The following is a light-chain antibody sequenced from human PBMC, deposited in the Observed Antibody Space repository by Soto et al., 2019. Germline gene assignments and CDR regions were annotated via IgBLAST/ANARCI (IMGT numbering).Light chain of an antibody. CDR1: SSNIVAIYD. V-gene: IGLV1-40*01. J-gene: IGLJ3*02. CDR3: QSYDSSLSGWV. CDR2: GNT. Sequence: QSVLTQPPSVSGAPGQRVTISCTGSSSNIVAIYDVHRYQQLPGTAPKLLIYGNTNRPSGVPDRFSGSKSGTSASLAITGLQAEDEADYYCQSYDSSLSGWVFGGGTKLTVL.